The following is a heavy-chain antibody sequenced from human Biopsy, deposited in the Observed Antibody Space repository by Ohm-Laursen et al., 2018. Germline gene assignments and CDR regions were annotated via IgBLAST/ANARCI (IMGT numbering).Heavy chain of an antibody. D-gene: IGHD1-1*01. CDR2: ISKGGDT. J-gene: IGHJ3*01. V-gene: IGHV4-59*07. CDR1: GGSITDDY. Sequence: SDTLSLTCPVSGGSITDDYWSWIRQSPGKGLEWIGFISKGGDTTYNPSLRGRVAISVDTSKNQFSLKLSSVTAADTAIFFCARLYRLDDYWNDDPPDAFDVWGQGTRATVSS. CDR3: ARLYRLDDYWNDDPPDAFDV.